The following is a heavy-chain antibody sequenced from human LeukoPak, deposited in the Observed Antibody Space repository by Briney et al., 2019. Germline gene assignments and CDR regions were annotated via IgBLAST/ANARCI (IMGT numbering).Heavy chain of an antibody. CDR1: GGSFSGYY. D-gene: IGHD3-22*01. CDR2: INHSGST. V-gene: IGHV4-34*01. J-gene: IGHJ4*02. Sequence: SETLSLTCAVYGGSFSGYYWSWIRQPPGEGLEWIGEINHSGSTNYNPSLKSRVTISVDTSKNQFSLKLSSVTAADTAVYYCAGEQYYYDSSGYPLPLGYWGQGTLVTVSS. CDR3: AGEQYYYDSSGYPLPLGY.